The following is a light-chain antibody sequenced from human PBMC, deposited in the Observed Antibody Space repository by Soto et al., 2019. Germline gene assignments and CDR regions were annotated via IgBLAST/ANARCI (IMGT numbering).Light chain of an antibody. CDR3: QQYNNWTPWT. CDR1: QSVSSN. CDR2: GAS. V-gene: IGKV3-15*01. Sequence: EIVMTQSPATLSVSPGERATLSCRASQSVSSNLAWYQQKPGQAPRLLIYGASTSATGIPARFSGSGSGTDFTLSIISLQSEDFAVYYCQQYNNWTPWTFGQGTKVDIK. J-gene: IGKJ1*01.